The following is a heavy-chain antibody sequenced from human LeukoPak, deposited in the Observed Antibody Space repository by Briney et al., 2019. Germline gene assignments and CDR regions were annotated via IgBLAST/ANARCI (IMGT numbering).Heavy chain of an antibody. J-gene: IGHJ4*02. CDR3: ARDGDYDWNYRSGFDY. CDR2: IKQDGNKK. Sequence: GGSLRLSCEASGFTFNSYWMAWVRQAPGKGLEWVANIKQDGNKKYYVDSVKGRFTISRDNAKNSLYLQMNSLRVEDTAVYYCARDGDYDWNYRSGFDYWGQGTLVTVSS. D-gene: IGHD1-7*01. CDR1: GFTFNSYW. V-gene: IGHV3-7*01.